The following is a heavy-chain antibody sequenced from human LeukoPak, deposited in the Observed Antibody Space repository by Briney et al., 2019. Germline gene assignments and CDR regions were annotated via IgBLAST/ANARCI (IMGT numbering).Heavy chain of an antibody. CDR3: ARGPYLGDSNNWFDP. CDR2: IFYSGST. D-gene: IGHD4-17*01. CDR1: GGSVGGAGQS. J-gene: IGHJ5*02. V-gene: IGHV4-30-2*06. Sequence: SQTLSLTCAVSGGSVGGAGQSWSWIRQSPGKALEWIAYIFYSGSTYYNPSLKSRVTILIDPSKNQFSLKLSSVTATDTAVYYCARGPYLGDSNNWFDPWGPGTLVTVSS.